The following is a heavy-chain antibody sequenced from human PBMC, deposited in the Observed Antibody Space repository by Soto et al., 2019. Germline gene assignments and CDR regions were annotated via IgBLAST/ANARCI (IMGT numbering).Heavy chain of an antibody. CDR3: ARALAPGTLNP. J-gene: IGHJ5*02. Sequence: QVQLVESGGGLVKPGGSLRLSCAASGFTFSDYYMSWIRQAPGKGLEWVSYISSSSSYTNYADSVKGRFTISRDNAKNSLYLKMNRLRAEDAAVYYCARALAPGTLNPLGQGTLVTVSS. CDR1: GFTFSDYY. CDR2: ISSSSSYT. V-gene: IGHV3-11*05.